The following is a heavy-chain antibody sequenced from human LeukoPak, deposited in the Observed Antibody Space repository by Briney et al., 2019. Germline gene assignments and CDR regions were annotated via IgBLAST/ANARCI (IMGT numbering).Heavy chain of an antibody. CDR1: GFIFDDYG. D-gene: IGHD3-9*01. CDR3: ARHRDILTGYSCFDP. CDR2: INWNGGST. Sequence: GGSLRLSCAASGFIFDDYGMSWVRQAPGKGLEWVSGINWNGGSTGYADSVKGRFTISRDNAKNSLYLQMNSLRAEDTVLYYCARHRDILTGYSCFDPWGQGTLVTVSS. V-gene: IGHV3-20*04. J-gene: IGHJ5*02.